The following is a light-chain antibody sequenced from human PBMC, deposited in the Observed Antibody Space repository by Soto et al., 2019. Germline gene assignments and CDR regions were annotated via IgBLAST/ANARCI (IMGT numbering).Light chain of an antibody. Sequence: QSVLTQPPSVSGAPGQRVTISGTGSSSNIGAGYDVHWYQQLPGTAPKLLIYGNSNRPSGVPDRFSGSKSGTSASLAITGLQAEDEADYYCQSYDSSLSVHVVFGGGTQLTVL. J-gene: IGLJ2*01. CDR1: SSNIGAGYD. CDR2: GNS. V-gene: IGLV1-40*01. CDR3: QSYDSSLSVHVV.